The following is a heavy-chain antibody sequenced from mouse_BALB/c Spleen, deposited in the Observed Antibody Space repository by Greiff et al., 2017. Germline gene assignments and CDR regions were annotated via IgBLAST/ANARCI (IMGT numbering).Heavy chain of an antibody. V-gene: IGHV1-87*01. CDR2: IYPGDGDT. Sequence: QVQLKQSGAELARPGASVKLSCKASGYTFTSYWMQWVKQRPGQGLEWIGAIYPGDGDTRYTQKFKGKATLTADKSSSTAYMQLSSLASEDSAVYYCARSAQAGFAYWGQGTLVTVSA. CDR3: ARSAQAGFAY. CDR1: GYTFTSYW. J-gene: IGHJ3*01. D-gene: IGHD3-2*02.